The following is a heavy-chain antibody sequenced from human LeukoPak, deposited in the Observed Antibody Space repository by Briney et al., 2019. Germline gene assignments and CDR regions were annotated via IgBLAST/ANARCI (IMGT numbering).Heavy chain of an antibody. D-gene: IGHD3-10*01. CDR2: INPNSGGT. J-gene: IGHJ5*02. CDR1: GYTFTGYY. Sequence: ASVKVSCKASGYTFTGYYMHWVRQAPGQGLEWMGWINPNSGGTNYAQKFQGRVTMTRDTSISTAYMELSRLRSDDTAVYYCARESITMVRGVRSWFDPWGQGTLVTVSS. CDR3: ARESITMVRGVRSWFDP. V-gene: IGHV1-2*02.